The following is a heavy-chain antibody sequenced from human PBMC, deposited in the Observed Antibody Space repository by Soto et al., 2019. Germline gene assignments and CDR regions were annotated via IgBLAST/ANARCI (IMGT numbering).Heavy chain of an antibody. J-gene: IGHJ4*02. Sequence: QVQLQESGPGLVKPSETLSLTCTVSGGSISSHYWSWIRQPPGKGLEWIGYTYYTGTTNYNPSLNGRVTISVDMSKNQFSLELSSVTAADTAVYYCARGGLTGDYFDYWGQGTLVTVSS. CDR3: ARGGLTGDYFDY. D-gene: IGHD3-9*01. V-gene: IGHV4-59*11. CDR2: TYYTGTT. CDR1: GGSISSHY.